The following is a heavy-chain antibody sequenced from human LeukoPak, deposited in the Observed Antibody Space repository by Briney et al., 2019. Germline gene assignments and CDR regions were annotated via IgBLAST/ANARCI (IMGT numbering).Heavy chain of an antibody. CDR3: ARGPSSQPDY. CDR2: IYSGDTT. CDR1: GFSVNNNY. V-gene: IGHV3-66*01. J-gene: IGHJ4*02. Sequence: GGSLRLSCAASGFSVNNNYISWVRQAPGRGLEWVSVIYSGDTTFYADSVKDRFTISRDNSKNTVYLQMNNLRGEDTAMYYCARGPSSQPDYWGQGTLVTVSS. D-gene: IGHD6-13*01.